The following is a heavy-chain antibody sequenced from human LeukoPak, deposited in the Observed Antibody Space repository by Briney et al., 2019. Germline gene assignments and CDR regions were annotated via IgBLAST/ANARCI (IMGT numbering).Heavy chain of an antibody. Sequence: SETLSLTCAVYGGSFSGYYWSWIRQPPGKGLEWIGEINHSGSTNYNPSLKSRVTISVDTSKNQFSLKLSSVTAADTAVYYCARGAGYSSSSEDYYFDCWGQGTLVTVSS. CDR2: INHSGST. V-gene: IGHV4-34*01. CDR3: ARGAGYSSSSEDYYFDC. J-gene: IGHJ4*02. CDR1: GGSFSGYY. D-gene: IGHD6-6*01.